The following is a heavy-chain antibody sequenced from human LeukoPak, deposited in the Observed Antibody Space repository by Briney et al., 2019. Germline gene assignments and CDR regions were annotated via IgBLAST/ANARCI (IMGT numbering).Heavy chain of an antibody. V-gene: IGHV4-59*12. Sequence: PSETLSLTCTVSGGSISSYYWSWIRQPPGKGLEWIGYIYYSGSTNYNPSLKSRVTISVDTSKNQFSLKLSPVTAADTAVYYCARGAGRASSSWCAWKYNWFDPWGQGTLVTVSS. CDR3: ARGAGRASSSWCAWKYNWFDP. D-gene: IGHD6-13*01. CDR2: IYYSGST. CDR1: GGSISSYY. J-gene: IGHJ5*02.